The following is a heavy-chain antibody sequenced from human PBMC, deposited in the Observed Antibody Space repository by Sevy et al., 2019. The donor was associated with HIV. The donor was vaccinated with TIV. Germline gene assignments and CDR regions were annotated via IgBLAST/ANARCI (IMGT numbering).Heavy chain of an antibody. D-gene: IGHD2-21*01. CDR1: GFSFSSYS. Sequence: GGSLRLSCAASGFSFSSYSVSWVRQAPGKGLEWVANVKQDMSEKYYADSVKGRFTISRDNAKNSLYLQMNSLRAEDTAVYYCARAQQVTMLVVIGGLYFDLWGQGTLVTVSS. CDR2: VKQDMSEK. CDR3: ARAQQVTMLVVIGGLYFDL. V-gene: IGHV3-7*01. J-gene: IGHJ4*02.